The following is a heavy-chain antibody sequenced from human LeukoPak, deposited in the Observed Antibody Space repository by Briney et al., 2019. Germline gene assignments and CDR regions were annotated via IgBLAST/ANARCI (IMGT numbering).Heavy chain of an antibody. CDR3: AGIRPTIFGAFDY. V-gene: IGHV3-7*01. CDR2: IKQDGSER. D-gene: IGHD3-3*01. J-gene: IGHJ4*02. CDR1: GFTFSSYW. Sequence: GGSLRLSCATSGFTFSSYWMSWVRQAPGKGLEWVANIKQDGSERYYVDSVKGRFTISRDNAKNSLYLQMNSLRVEDTAVYYCAGIRPTIFGAFDYWGQGILVTVSS.